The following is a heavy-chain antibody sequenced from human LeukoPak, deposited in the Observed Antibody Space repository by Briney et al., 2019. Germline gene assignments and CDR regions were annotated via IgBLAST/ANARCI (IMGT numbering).Heavy chain of an antibody. D-gene: IGHD1-26*01. Sequence: ASVKVSCKASGGTFTSYYMHWVRQAPGQGLEWMGIINPSGGSTSYAQKFQGRVTMTRDTSTSTVYMELSSLRSEDTAVYYCARIVGATWVDYWGQGTLVTVSS. CDR2: INPSGGST. J-gene: IGHJ4*02. CDR1: GGTFTSYY. V-gene: IGHV1-46*01. CDR3: ARIVGATWVDY.